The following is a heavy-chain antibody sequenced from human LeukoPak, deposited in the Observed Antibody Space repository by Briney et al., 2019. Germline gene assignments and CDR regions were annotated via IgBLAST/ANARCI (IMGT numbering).Heavy chain of an antibody. CDR1: GYTFTSYA. CDR3: ARGGSNYPFDY. V-gene: IGHV1-18*01. J-gene: IGHJ4*02. Sequence: GASVRVSCKASGYTFTSYAITWVRQAPGQGLEWMGWISVYSGNTHYAQKVQGRVTITTDESTSTAYMELSSLRSEDTAVYYCARGGSNYPFDYWGQGTLVTVSS. D-gene: IGHD4-11*01. CDR2: ISVYSGNT.